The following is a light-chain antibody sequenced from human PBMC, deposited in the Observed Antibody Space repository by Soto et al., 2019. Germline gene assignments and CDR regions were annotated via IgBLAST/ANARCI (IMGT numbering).Light chain of an antibody. Sequence: QSVLTQSSSASASLGSSVRLTCTLSDGHSGYKIAWHQQQPGKAPRYLMKLEGSGKYSKGSGVPDRFSGTTSGADRYLTITNVQSEDEADYYCETWDSDTHVLFGGGTKVTVL. CDR3: ETWDSDTHVL. CDR2: LEGSGKY. CDR1: DGHSGYK. V-gene: IGLV4-60*03. J-gene: IGLJ2*01.